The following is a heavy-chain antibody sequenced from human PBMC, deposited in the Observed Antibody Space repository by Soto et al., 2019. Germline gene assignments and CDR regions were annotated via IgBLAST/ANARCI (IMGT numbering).Heavy chain of an antibody. CDR3: ARIRVVNYYSYCGMDV. V-gene: IGHV3-48*03. D-gene: IGHD3-3*01. J-gene: IGHJ6*02. CDR1: GFTFGSYE. CDR2: ISSSGSTI. Sequence: PGGSLRLSCAASGFTFGSYEMNWVRQAPGKGLEWVSYISSSGSTIYYADSVKGRFTISRDNAKNSLYLQMNSLRVEDTAVYYCARIRVVNYYSYCGMDVWGQGTTVTVSS.